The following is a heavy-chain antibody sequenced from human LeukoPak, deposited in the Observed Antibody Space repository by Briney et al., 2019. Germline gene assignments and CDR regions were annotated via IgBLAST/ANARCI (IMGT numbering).Heavy chain of an antibody. CDR3: ARVYRNYYYYYMDV. J-gene: IGHJ6*03. CDR1: GGSISSYY. V-gene: IGHV4-59*12. Sequence: PSETLSLTCTVSGGSISSYYWSWIRQPPGKGLEWIAYIYYSGSTNYNPSLKSRVTISVDTSKNQFSLKLSSVTAADTAVYYCARVYRNYYYYYMDVWGKGTTVTVSS. CDR2: IYYSGST.